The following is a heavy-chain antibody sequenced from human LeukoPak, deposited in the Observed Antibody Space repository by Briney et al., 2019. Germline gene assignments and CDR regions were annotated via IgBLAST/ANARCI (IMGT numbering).Heavy chain of an antibody. CDR1: GFTFRSRS. CDR2: ISYDGSKK. Sequence: GRSLRLSCVASGFTFRSRSMHWVRQAPGKGLEWVAIISYDGSKKYYADSVKGRFTISRDNSKTTVYLEMNSLRPDDTAVYYCARNDYGDYFFDYWGQGTLVTVSS. J-gene: IGHJ4*02. D-gene: IGHD4-17*01. CDR3: ARNDYGDYFFDY. V-gene: IGHV3-30-3*01.